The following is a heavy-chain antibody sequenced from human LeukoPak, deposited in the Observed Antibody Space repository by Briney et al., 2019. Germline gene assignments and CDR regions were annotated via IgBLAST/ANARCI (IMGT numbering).Heavy chain of an antibody. CDR1: GFTFSDYY. D-gene: IGHD1-1*01. CDR2: ISSSGSTI. Sequence: GGSLRLSCAASGFTFSDYYMSWIRQAPGKGLEWVSYISSSGSTIYYADSVKGRFTISRDNANNSLYLQMNSLRAEDTAVYYCARRLEEVGWAFDIWGQGTMVTVSS. CDR3: ARRLEEVGWAFDI. V-gene: IGHV3-11*01. J-gene: IGHJ3*02.